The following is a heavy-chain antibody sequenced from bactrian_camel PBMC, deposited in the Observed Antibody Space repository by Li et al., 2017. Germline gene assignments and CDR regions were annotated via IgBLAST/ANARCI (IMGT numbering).Heavy chain of an antibody. CDR2: IDSDGIA. CDR3: ASDRCAYGRATLFPFRYTN. D-gene: IGHD5*01. CDR1: GSIYGDAC. J-gene: IGHJ4*01. Sequence: HVQLVESGGGSVQAGGSLRLSCGASGSIYGDACVGWLRQAPGKEREGVAAIDSDGIASYADSVKGRFSISKDNGKNTLYLQMNSLNPEDTAMYYCASDRCAYGRATLFPFRYTNWDQGTQVTVST. V-gene: IGHV3S53*01.